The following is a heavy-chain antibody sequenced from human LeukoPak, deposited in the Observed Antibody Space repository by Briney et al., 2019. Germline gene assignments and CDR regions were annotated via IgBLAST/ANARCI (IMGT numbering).Heavy chain of an antibody. CDR2: ISVSGDRI. V-gene: IGHV3-23*01. CDR3: AKARYGDNISDGFDT. D-gene: IGHD4-17*01. Sequence: GGSLRLSCAASGFTFSSYAMSWVRQAPGKGLEWVSSISVSGDRIFYVDSVEGRFTISRDNSKNTLFLQMSSLRAEDTAVYYCAKARYGDNISDGFDTWGQGTMVTVSS. CDR1: GFTFSSYA. J-gene: IGHJ3*02.